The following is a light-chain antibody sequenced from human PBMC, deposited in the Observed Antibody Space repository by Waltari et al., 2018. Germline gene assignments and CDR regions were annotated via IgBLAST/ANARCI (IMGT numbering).Light chain of an antibody. Sequence: DVVLTQSPLSLPVTLGQPASISCRSSHSLVNTDGNTYLNWFHQRPGQSPRRLIYKVSNRDSGVPDRFSGSGAVTDFPLRISRVEAEDVGLYFCFQGTHWPPYTFGQGTKLEIK. J-gene: IGKJ2*01. CDR1: HSLVNTDGNTY. CDR2: KVS. CDR3: FQGTHWPPYT. V-gene: IGKV2-30*01.